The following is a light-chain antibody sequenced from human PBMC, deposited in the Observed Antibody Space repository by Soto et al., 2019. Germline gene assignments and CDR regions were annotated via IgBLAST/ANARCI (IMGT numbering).Light chain of an antibody. J-gene: IGKJ5*01. CDR3: QQYDQWPIT. Sequence: ETVMTQSPATLSVSPGGRATLSCRASQSVSNYLAWYQQKTGQAPRLLIYDVSTRATGVPARFSGSGSGTEFTLTITSLQSEDFAVYYCQQYDQWPITFGQGTRLEIK. CDR1: QSVSNY. V-gene: IGKV3-15*01. CDR2: DVS.